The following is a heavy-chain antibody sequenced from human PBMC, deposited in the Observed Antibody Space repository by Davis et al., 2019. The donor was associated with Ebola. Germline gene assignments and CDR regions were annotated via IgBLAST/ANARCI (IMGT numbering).Heavy chain of an antibody. D-gene: IGHD3-22*01. V-gene: IGHV3-48*03. CDR3: ARQVYYYDSSGYSQYFDY. J-gene: IGHJ4*02. CDR1: GFTFSSYV. Sequence: GESLKISCVASGFTFSSYVMGWVRQAPGKGLEWVSYISSSGSTIYYADSVKGRFTISRDNAKNSLYLQMNSLRAEDTAVYYCARQVYYYDSSGYSQYFDYWGQGTLVTVSS. CDR2: ISSSGSTI.